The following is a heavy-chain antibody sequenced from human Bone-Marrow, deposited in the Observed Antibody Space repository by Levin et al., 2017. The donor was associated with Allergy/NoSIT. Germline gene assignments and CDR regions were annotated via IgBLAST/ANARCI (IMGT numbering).Heavy chain of an antibody. Sequence: ASVKVSCEASGFTFTNYGFNWVRQAPGQGLEWMGWISAHSGDTKIAQKFQDRITMTTHTSTTTAYMELTSLTSDDTAVYYCARGGAELYMDVWGQGTTVTVSS. CDR3: ARGGAELYMDV. CDR2: ISAHSGDT. D-gene: IGHD1-7*01. V-gene: IGHV1-18*01. CDR1: GFTFTNYG. J-gene: IGHJ6*03.